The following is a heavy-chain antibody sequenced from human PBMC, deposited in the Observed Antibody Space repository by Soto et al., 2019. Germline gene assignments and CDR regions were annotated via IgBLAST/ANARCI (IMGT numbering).Heavy chain of an antibody. V-gene: IGHV1-18*01. D-gene: IGHD2-8*01. Sequence: ASVKVSCKASGFTFSNYGLNWVRQAPGQGLEWMGWVSANNGHTNYAQNLQGRVSMTTDTSTSTAYMELRGLTFDDTAVYYCARDIESVTAKHFFYYYAMDVWGQGTTVTVS. CDR2: VSANNGHT. CDR3: ARDIESVTAKHFFYYYAMDV. J-gene: IGHJ6*02. CDR1: GFTFSNYG.